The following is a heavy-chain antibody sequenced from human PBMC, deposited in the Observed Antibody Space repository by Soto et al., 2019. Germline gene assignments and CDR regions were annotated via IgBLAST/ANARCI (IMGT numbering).Heavy chain of an antibody. CDR1: GGTFSSYA. CDR2: IIPIFGTA. V-gene: IGHV1-69*13. CDR3: AIGRYYYDSSGYYFDY. J-gene: IGHJ4*02. D-gene: IGHD3-22*01. Sequence: GASVKVSCKASGGTFSSYAISWVRQAPGQGLEWMGGIIPIFGTANYAQKFQGRVTITADESTSTAYMELSSLRSEDTAVYYCAIGRYYYDSSGYYFDYWGQGTLGTVSS.